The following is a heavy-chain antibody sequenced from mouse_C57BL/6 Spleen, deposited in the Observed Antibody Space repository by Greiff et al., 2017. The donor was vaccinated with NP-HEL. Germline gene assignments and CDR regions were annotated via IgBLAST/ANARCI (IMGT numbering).Heavy chain of an antibody. V-gene: IGHV5-17*01. CDR2: ISSGSSTI. Sequence: EVKVVESGGGLVKPGGSLKLSCAASGFTFSDYGMHWVRQAPEKGLEWVAYISSGSSTIYYADTVKGRFTISRDNAKNTLFLQMTSLRSEDTAMYYCARSGKLFMDYWGQGTSVTVSS. CDR3: ARSGKLFMDY. J-gene: IGHJ4*01. D-gene: IGHD2-1*01. CDR1: GFTFSDYG.